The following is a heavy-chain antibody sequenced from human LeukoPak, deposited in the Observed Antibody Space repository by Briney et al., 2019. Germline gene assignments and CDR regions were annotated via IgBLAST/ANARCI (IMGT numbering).Heavy chain of an antibody. D-gene: IGHD6-6*01. J-gene: IGHJ5*02. CDR3: ARGXXSXSWNWFGP. Sequence: GGSLRLSCAVSGFTVSDNYMSWVRQAPGKGLEWVSIIYRGGNAYYADSVRGRFTISRDNSENTLYLHMNDLGVEDTAVYYCARGXXSXSWNWFGPWGQGTLVTVSS. CDR1: GFTVSDNY. V-gene: IGHV3-53*01. CDR2: IYRGGNA.